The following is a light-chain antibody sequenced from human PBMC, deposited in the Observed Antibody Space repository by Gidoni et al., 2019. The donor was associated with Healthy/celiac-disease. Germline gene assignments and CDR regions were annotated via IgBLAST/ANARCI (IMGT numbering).Light chain of an antibody. V-gene: IGLV3-1*01. CDR2: QDS. J-gene: IGLJ2*01. CDR3: QAWDSSTGV. CDR1: KLGDKY. Sequence: SYDLTQPPSVSVSPGQTASITCAGAKLGDKYSCWYQQKPGHSPVLVIYQDSKRPSGSPDRFASSNSGNTATLTISGTQAMDEADYYCQAWDSSTGVFGGGTKLTVL.